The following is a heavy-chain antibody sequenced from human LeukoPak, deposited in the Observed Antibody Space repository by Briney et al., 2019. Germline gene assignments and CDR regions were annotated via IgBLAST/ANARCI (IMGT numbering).Heavy chain of an antibody. CDR3: AKDSSPQGYYYYGMDV. CDR1: GFTFDDYA. V-gene: IGHV3-9*01. Sequence: PGRSLRLSCAASGFTFDDYAMHWVRQAPGKGLEWVSGISWNSGSIGYADSVKGRFIISRDNAKNSLYLQMNSLRAEDTALYYCAKDSSPQGYYYYGMDVWGQGTTVTVSS. D-gene: IGHD6-13*01. J-gene: IGHJ6*02. CDR2: ISWNSGSI.